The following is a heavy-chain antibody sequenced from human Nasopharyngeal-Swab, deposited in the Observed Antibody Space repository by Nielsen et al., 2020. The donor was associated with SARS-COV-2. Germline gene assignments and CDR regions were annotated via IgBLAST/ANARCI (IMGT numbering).Heavy chain of an antibody. D-gene: IGHD6-13*01. J-gene: IGHJ6*02. V-gene: IGHV5-10-1*01. Sequence: VRQMPGTGLEWVGRIDPSDSYTNYSPSFQGHVTISADKSISTAYLQWSSLKASDTAMYYCARAIIAAAGSYYYYGMDVWGQGTTVTVSS. CDR2: IDPSDSYT. CDR3: ARAIIAAAGSYYYYGMDV.